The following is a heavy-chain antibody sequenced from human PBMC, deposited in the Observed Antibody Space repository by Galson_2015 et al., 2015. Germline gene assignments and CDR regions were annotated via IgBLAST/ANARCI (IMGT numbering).Heavy chain of an antibody. V-gene: IGHV3-74*01. CDR2: INSDGSST. D-gene: IGHD6-19*01. CDR1: GFTFSSYW. Sequence: SLRLSCAASGFTFSSYWMHWVRQAPGKGLVWVSRINSDGSSTSYAGSVKGRFTISRDNAKNTLYLQMNSLRAEDTAVYYCAREQWLGYYYMDVWGKGTTVTVSS. CDR3: AREQWLGYYYMDV. J-gene: IGHJ6*03.